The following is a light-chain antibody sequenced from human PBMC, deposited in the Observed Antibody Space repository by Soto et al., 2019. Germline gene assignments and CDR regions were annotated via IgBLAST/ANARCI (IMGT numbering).Light chain of an antibody. J-gene: IGKJ4*01. CDR3: QQYYSTPLT. V-gene: IGKV3-15*01. CDR2: RAS. Sequence: EIVMTQSPATLSVSRGGGATGGCRASQSVRTKLAWYQQKPGQAPRLLISRASSRATGIPARFSGSGSGTEFTLTISSLQAEDVAVYYCQQYYSTPLTFGGGTKVDIK. CDR1: QSVRTK.